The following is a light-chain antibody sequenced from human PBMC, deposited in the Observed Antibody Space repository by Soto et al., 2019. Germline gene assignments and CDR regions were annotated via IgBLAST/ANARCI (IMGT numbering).Light chain of an antibody. J-gene: IGLJ1*01. CDR2: ENS. V-gene: IGLV1-51*02. Sequence: QSVLTQPPSVSAAPGQKVTISCSGNSSNIGSNDVSWYQQLQGKAPKLLIYENSQRPSGIPDRFSGSKSGTSATLGITGLQTGDEADYYCGTWDSSLIALFGTGTKLTVL. CDR1: SSNIGSND. CDR3: GTWDSSLIAL.